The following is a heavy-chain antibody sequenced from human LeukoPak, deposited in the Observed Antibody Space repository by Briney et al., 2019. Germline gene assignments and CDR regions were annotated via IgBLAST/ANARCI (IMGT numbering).Heavy chain of an antibody. Sequence: SQTLSLTCTVSGGSISSGSYYWSWIRQPAGKGLEWIGRIYTSGSTNYNPSLKSRVTMSVDTSKNQFSLKLSSVTAADTAVYYCATRKLGNDYWGQGTLVTVSS. CDR3: ATRKLGNDY. D-gene: IGHD7-27*01. J-gene: IGHJ4*02. CDR1: GGSISSGSYY. CDR2: IYTSGST. V-gene: IGHV4-61*02.